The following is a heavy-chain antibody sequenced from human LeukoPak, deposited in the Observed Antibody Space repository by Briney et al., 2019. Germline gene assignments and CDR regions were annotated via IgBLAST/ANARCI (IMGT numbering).Heavy chain of an antibody. Sequence: PGGSLRLSCAASGFTFSSYAMHWVRQAPGQGLEWMGWINANSGGTNYAQKFQGRVTMTRDTSISTAYMELSRLRSDDTAVYYCARETYCSSTSFCPIYYYYYMDVWGKGTTVTISS. CDR3: ARETYCSSTSFCPIYYYYYMDV. CDR2: INANSGGT. D-gene: IGHD2-2*01. CDR1: GFTFSSYA. V-gene: IGHV1-2*02. J-gene: IGHJ6*03.